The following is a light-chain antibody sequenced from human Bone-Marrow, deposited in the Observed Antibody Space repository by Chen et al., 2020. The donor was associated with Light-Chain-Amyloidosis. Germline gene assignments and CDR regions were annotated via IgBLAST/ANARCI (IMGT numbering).Light chain of an antibody. CDR3: CSYASDSWL. J-gene: IGLJ3*02. Sequence: QSALTQPPSAPGSPGPSVTLSCTGTNSDVGRYDYVSWYQQQPGNVPKYLIYEVIKRSSGVPDRFSGSKSGNTASLAVSGLQAEDESDYYCCSYASDSWLFGVGTKLTVL. CDR2: EVI. CDR1: NSDVGRYDY. V-gene: IGLV2-8*01.